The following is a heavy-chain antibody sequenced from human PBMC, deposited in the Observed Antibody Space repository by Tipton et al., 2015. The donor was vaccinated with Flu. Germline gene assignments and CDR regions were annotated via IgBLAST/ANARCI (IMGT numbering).Heavy chain of an antibody. D-gene: IGHD5-18*01. Sequence: QMQLVQSGAEVKKPGASVKVSCKASGYTFTSYGISWVRQAPGQGLEWMGWISAYNGNTNYAQKLQGRVTMTTDTSTSTAYMELRSLRSDDTAVYYCAGDTDKAMVTIYYCYGMDVWGQGTTVTVSS. CDR3: AGDTDKAMVTIYYCYGMDV. CDR2: ISAYNGNT. V-gene: IGHV1-18*01. CDR1: GYTFTSYG. J-gene: IGHJ6*02.